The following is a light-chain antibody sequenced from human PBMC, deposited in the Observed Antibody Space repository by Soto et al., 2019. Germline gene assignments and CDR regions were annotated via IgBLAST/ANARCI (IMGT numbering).Light chain of an antibody. J-gene: IGKJ1*01. CDR1: HSVSSW. Sequence: DIQMTQSPSTLSASVGDRVTITCRASHSVSSWLAWYQQKPGKAPKLLIYKASTLKSGVPSRFSGSGSGTEFTLTISSLQPDDFATYYCQQYDDYPWTFGQGTKVDIK. V-gene: IGKV1-5*03. CDR2: KAS. CDR3: QQYDDYPWT.